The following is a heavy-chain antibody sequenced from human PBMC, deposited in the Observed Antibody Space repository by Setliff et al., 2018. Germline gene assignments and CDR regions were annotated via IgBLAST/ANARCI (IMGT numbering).Heavy chain of an antibody. CDR2: IRYDGSNK. CDR1: GFTFSSYG. V-gene: IGHV3-30*02. D-gene: IGHD6-13*01. Sequence: LRLSCAASGFTFSSYGMHWVRQAPGKGLGWVAFIRYDGSNKYYADSVKGRFTISRDNSKNTPYLQMNSLRAEDTAVYYCAKEIGSSSWYPYYYYGMDVWGQGTTVTVSS. CDR3: AKEIGSSSWYPYYYYGMDV. J-gene: IGHJ6*02.